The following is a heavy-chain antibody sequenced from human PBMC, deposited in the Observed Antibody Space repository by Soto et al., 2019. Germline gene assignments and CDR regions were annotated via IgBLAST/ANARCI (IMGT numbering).Heavy chain of an antibody. D-gene: IGHD2-8*01. CDR3: AKGGVYINIGWVEGH. CDR2: ISGRGGST. J-gene: IGHJ4*02. V-gene: IGHV3-23*01. Sequence: PGGSLRLSCAASGFTFSYYAMSWVRQVPGKGLEWVSSISGRGGSTYDADSVKGRFTISRDNSKNILYLQMNSLRAEDTAVYYCAKGGVYINIGWVEGHWGQGTLVTVSS. CDR1: GFTFSYYA.